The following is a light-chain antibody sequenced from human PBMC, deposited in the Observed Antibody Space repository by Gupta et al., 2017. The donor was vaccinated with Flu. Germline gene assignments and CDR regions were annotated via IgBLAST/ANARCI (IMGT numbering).Light chain of an antibody. CDR3: SSYTTTNTRVV. CDR2: EVT. J-gene: IGLJ2*01. CDR1: SSDIGHYNS. V-gene: IGLV2-14*01. Sequence: QSALTQPASVSGSPGQSITISCTGTSSDIGHYNSVSWYQQHPAKAPKVIMYEVTNRPSGVSNRFSGSKSGNTASRTISGVQAEDEAEDYCSSYTTTNTRVVFGGGTRVTVL.